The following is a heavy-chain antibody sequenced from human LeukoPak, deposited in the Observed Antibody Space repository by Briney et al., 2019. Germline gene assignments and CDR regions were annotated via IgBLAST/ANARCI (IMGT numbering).Heavy chain of an antibody. CDR2: INPSGSTI. J-gene: IGHJ4*02. Sequence: GGSLRLSCADSGFIFSTYAMNWVRQAPGRGLEWVSSINPSGSTIFYADSVKGRFTISRDNAKNSLYLQMNSLRAEDTAVYYCAKGVVVAPDVTPFDYWGQGALVTVSS. V-gene: IGHV3-21*04. D-gene: IGHD2-2*01. CDR3: AKGVVVAPDVTPFDY. CDR1: GFIFSTYA.